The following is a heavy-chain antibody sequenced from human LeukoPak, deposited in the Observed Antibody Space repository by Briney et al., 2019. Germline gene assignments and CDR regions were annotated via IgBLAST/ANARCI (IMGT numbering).Heavy chain of an antibody. CDR2: ISGSGGST. J-gene: IGHJ6*02. V-gene: IGHV3-23*01. Sequence: GGSLRLSCAASGFTFSSYAMSWVRQAPGKGLEWVSAISGSGGSTYYADSVKGRFTISRDNSKNTLYLQMNSLRAEDTAVYYCAKDLTLSPTYYDILTGYYANYYYYGMDVWSQGTTVTVSS. CDR3: AKDLTLSPTYYDILTGYYANYYYYGMDV. D-gene: IGHD3-9*01. CDR1: GFTFSSYA.